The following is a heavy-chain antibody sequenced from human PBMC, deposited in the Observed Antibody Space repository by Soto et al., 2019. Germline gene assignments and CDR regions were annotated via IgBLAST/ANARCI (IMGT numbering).Heavy chain of an antibody. Sequence: PSETLSLTCTVSGGSISSYYWSWIRQPPGKGLEWIGYIYYSGSTNYNPSLKSRVTISVDTSKNQFSLKLSSVTAADTAVYYCARKRDDYGDYYFDYWGQGTLVTVSS. CDR1: GGSISSYY. J-gene: IGHJ4*02. CDR3: ARKRDDYGDYYFDY. V-gene: IGHV4-59*01. CDR2: IYYSGST. D-gene: IGHD4-17*01.